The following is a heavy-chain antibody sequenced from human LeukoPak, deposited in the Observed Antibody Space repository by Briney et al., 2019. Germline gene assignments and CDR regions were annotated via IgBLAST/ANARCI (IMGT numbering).Heavy chain of an antibody. J-gene: IGHJ2*01. D-gene: IGHD1-26*01. CDR2: ISSSSSTI. V-gene: IGHV3-48*02. CDR1: GFTFSSYS. Sequence: GGSLRLSCAASGFTFSSYSMNWVRQAPGKGLEWVSYISSSSSTIYYADSVKGRFTISRDNAKNSLYLQMNSLRDEDTAVYYCSREGGLVAGSLTRHFDLWGRGTLVTVSS. CDR3: SREGGLVAGSLTRHFDL.